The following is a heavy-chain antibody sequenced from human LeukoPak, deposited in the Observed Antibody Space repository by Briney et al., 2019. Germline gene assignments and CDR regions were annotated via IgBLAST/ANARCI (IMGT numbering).Heavy chain of an antibody. J-gene: IGHJ5*02. Sequence: SETLSLTCAVYGGSFSGYYWSWIRQPPGKGLEWIGEINHSGSTNYNPSLKSRVTISVDTSKNQFSLKLSSVTAADTAVYYCARGRVLRFLEWPPSLDWFDPWGQGTLVTVSS. CDR2: INHSGST. CDR3: ARGRVLRFLEWPPSLDWFDP. V-gene: IGHV4-34*01. CDR1: GGSFSGYY. D-gene: IGHD3-3*01.